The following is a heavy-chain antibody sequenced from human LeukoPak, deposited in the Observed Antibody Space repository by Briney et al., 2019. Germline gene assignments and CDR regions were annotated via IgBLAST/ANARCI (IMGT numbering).Heavy chain of an antibody. Sequence: GASLSLSCAAAGFPFSSYSMNWVHQAPGKGLEWVSYISSSGSTIYYADSVKGRFTISRDNAKNSLYLQMNSLRAEDTAVYYCARDRVGDFDYWGQGTLVTVSS. D-gene: IGHD1-26*01. CDR1: GFPFSSYS. V-gene: IGHV3-48*04. J-gene: IGHJ4*02. CDR2: ISSSGSTI. CDR3: ARDRVGDFDY.